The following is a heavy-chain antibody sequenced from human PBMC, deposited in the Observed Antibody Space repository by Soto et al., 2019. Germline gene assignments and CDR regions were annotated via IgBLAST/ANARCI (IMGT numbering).Heavy chain of an antibody. J-gene: IGHJ4*02. CDR2: ISAHNGNT. Sequence: QVHLVQSGAEVKKPGASVKVSCKASGYTFTSYGITWVRQAPGQGLEWMGWISAHNGNTDDAQKLQGRVIVTRDTSTSTAYMELSSLRSDDTAVYYCARGRYGDYWGQGALVTVSS. CDR1: GYTFTSYG. D-gene: IGHD1-1*01. CDR3: ARGRYGDY. V-gene: IGHV1-18*01.